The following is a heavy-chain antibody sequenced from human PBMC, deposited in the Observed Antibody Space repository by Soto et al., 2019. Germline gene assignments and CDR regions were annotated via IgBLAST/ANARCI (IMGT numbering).Heavy chain of an antibody. CDR2: IRSKAYGERT. V-gene: IGHV3-49*04. Sequence: PGGSLRLSCRASGFTFGDYIMTWVRQAPGKWLEWVGFIRSKAYGERTEYAASVKGRFTISRDDSGGIAYLQMNGLKPEDTAVYYCTRDSGDDVLYYNYGMDVWGQGXTVTVYS. J-gene: IGHJ6*02. D-gene: IGHD2-15*01. CDR1: GFTFGDYI. CDR3: TRDSGDDVLYYNYGMDV.